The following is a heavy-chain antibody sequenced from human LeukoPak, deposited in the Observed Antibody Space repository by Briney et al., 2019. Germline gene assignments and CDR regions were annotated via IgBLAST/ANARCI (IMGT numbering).Heavy chain of an antibody. V-gene: IGHV1-69*13. Sequence: SVTVSCKASGGTFSSYAISWVRQAPGQGLEWMGGIIPIFGTANYAQKFQGRVTITADESTSTAYMELSSLRSEDTAVYYCAREKSSGIAAAGVDYWGQGTLVTVSS. J-gene: IGHJ4*02. CDR3: AREKSSGIAAAGVDY. CDR1: GGTFSSYA. D-gene: IGHD6-13*01. CDR2: IIPIFGTA.